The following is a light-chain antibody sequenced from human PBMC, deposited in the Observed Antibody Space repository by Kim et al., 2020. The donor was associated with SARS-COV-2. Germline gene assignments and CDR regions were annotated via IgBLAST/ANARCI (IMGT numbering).Light chain of an antibody. CDR1: SSNVVSNT. CDR3: AAWDDSLMGV. Sequence: PGQRVTISCSGSSSNVVSNTVNWYQQLPGTAPKLLIYSNSQRPSGVPDRFSGSKSGTSASLAISGLQSEDEADYYCAAWDDSLMGVFGGGTQLTVL. CDR2: SNS. J-gene: IGLJ2*01. V-gene: IGLV1-44*01.